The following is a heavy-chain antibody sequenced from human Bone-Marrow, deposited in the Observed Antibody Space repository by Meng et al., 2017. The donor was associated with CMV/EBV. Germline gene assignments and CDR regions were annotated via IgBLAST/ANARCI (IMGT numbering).Heavy chain of an antibody. CDR1: GGTFSSYA. CDR2: FIPIFGTA. Sequence: VQLMQSGAGVKKPGSSVKGSCKASGGTFSSYAISWVRQAPGQGLEWMGGFIPIFGTANYAQKFQGRVTITADESTSTAYMELSSLRSEDTAVYYCARAGGGSYPFDYWGQGTLVTVSS. D-gene: IGHD1-26*01. V-gene: IGHV1-69*12. J-gene: IGHJ4*02. CDR3: ARAGGGSYPFDY.